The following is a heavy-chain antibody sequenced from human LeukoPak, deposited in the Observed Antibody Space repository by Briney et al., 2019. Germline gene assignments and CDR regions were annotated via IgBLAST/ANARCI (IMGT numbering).Heavy chain of an antibody. Sequence: GASVKVSCKASGYTFTGYYMHWVRQAPGQGLEWMGRINPNSGGTNYAQKFQGRVTMTRDTSISTAYMELSRLRPDDTAVYYCARSLWFGEYDYWGQGTLVTVSS. J-gene: IGHJ4*02. V-gene: IGHV1-2*06. CDR3: ARSLWFGEYDY. CDR2: INPNSGGT. CDR1: GYTFTGYY. D-gene: IGHD3-10*01.